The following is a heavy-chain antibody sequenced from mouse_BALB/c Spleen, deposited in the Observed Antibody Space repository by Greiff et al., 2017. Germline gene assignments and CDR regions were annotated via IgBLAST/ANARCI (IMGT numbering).Heavy chain of an antibody. CDR1: GYSITSDYA. J-gene: IGHJ1*01. V-gene: IGHV3-2*02. CDR2: ISYSGST. D-gene: IGHD2-4*01. CDR3: ARHYYDRWWYFDV. Sequence: EVQRVESGPGLVKPSQSLSLTCTVTGYSITSDYAWNWIRQFPGNKLEWMGYISYSGSTSYNPSLKSRISITRDTSKNQFFLQLNSVTTEDTATYYCARHYYDRWWYFDVWGAGTTVTVSS.